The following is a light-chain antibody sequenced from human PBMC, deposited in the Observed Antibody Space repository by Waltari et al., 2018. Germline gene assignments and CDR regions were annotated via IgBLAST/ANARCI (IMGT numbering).Light chain of an antibody. CDR3: QSYDGSGSWV. Sequence: FMLTQPPSVSESPGKTIPISCPRSSGSIASNFVQGSQQRPGSAPTTVIYEDHQRPSGVPDRFSGSFDRSSNSASLTISGLKTEDEAEYYCQSYDGSGSWVFGGGTKLTVL. CDR1: SGSIASNF. J-gene: IGLJ3*02. CDR2: EDH. V-gene: IGLV6-57*04.